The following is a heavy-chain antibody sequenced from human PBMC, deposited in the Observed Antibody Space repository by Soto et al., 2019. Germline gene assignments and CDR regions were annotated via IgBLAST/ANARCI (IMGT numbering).Heavy chain of an antibody. CDR3: ASPPIQETLWFGDPYLPN. J-gene: IGHJ4*02. CDR2: IYYSGST. CDR1: GGSISSGDYY. Sequence: QVQLQESGPGLVKPSQTLSLTCTVSGGSISSGDYYWSWIRQPPGKGLEWIGYIYYSGSTYYNPSLKSRVTISVDTSTNQFSLKLSSVTAADTAVYYCASPPIQETLWFGDPYLPNWGQGTLVTVSS. D-gene: IGHD3-10*01. V-gene: IGHV4-30-4*01.